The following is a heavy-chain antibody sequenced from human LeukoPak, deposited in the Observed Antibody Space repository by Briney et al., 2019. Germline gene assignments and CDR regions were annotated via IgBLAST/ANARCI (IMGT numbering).Heavy chain of an antibody. CDR3: AREVGATPLDY. Sequence: GGSLRLSCAASGFTFSSYSMNWVRQAPGKGLEWVSYISSSSSTIYYADSVKGRFTISRDNAKNSLYLQMNSLRAEDTAVYYCAREVGATPLDYWGQGTLVTVSS. D-gene: IGHD1-26*01. CDR2: ISSSSSTI. J-gene: IGHJ4*02. V-gene: IGHV3-48*04. CDR1: GFTFSSYS.